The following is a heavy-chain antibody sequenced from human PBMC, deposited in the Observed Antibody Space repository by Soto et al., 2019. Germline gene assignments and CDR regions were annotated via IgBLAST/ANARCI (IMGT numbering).Heavy chain of an antibody. J-gene: IGHJ6*02. V-gene: IGHV1-2*02. CDR1: GYTFTGYY. Sequence: ASMKVSCKASGYTFTGYYMHWVRQAPGQGLEWMGWINPNSGGTNYAQKFQGRVTMTRDTSISTAYMELSRLRSDDTAVYYCASELRFLEWFHRYYYYGMDVWGQGTTVTVSS. CDR2: INPNSGGT. CDR3: ASELRFLEWFHRYYYYGMDV. D-gene: IGHD3-3*01.